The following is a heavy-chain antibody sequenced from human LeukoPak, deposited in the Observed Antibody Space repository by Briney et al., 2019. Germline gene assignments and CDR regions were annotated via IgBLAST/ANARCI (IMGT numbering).Heavy chain of an antibody. CDR2: IYPGDSDT. J-gene: IGHJ6*02. V-gene: IGHV5-51*01. CDR1: GYSFTSYW. Sequence: GESLTIPCKGSGYSFTSYWIGWSRQMPGKGLEWMGIIYPGDSDTRYSPSFQGQVTISAVKSISTAYLLWSSLKAADTAMYYCARQLAAAGILYYGMDVWGQGTTVTVSS. D-gene: IGHD6-13*01. CDR3: ARQLAAAGILYYGMDV.